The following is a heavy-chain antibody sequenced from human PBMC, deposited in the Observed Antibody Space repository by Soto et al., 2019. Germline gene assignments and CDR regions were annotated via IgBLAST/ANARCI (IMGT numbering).Heavy chain of an antibody. J-gene: IGHJ3*02. V-gene: IGHV3-66*01. CDR3: AREPRYCSGGSCSIMGDAFDI. D-gene: IGHD2-15*01. CDR2: IYKDFT. CDR1: GFTVTDIY. Sequence: ESGGGLVQPGGSLRLSCVASGFTVTDIYMNWVRQAPGKGLEWVSVIYKDFTDYADFVRCSFSVSTDTSKNALYLQRDNLRAEDTAVYYCAREPRYCSGGSCSIMGDAFDIWGQRAMVTVSS.